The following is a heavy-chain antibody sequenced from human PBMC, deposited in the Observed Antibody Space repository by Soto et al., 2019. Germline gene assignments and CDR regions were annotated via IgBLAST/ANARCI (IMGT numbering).Heavy chain of an antibody. Sequence: SETLSLTCTVSGGSTSSDNYWRWLRKPTGKGLEWIAHIYYSGKTYDNPSLKSRLAISIVTAMNQFSLKLSSVTAADTAVYFCAREGGESSDGLYYFDSWCQGSLVTVSS. CDR1: GGSTSSDNY. CDR2: IYYSGKT. D-gene: IGHD3-16*01. CDR3: AREGGESSDGLYYFDS. V-gene: IGHV4-30-4*01. J-gene: IGHJ4*02.